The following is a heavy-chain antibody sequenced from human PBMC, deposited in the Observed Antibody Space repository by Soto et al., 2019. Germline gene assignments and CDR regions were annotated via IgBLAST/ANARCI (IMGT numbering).Heavy chain of an antibody. CDR3: ARDYYDSSGHFHDAFDI. CDR2: IYHSGST. V-gene: IGHV4-30-2*01. J-gene: IGHJ3*02. Sequence: SETLSLTCAVSGGSISSGGYSWSWIRQPPGKGLEWIGCIYHSGSTYYNPSLKSRVTISVDRSKNQFSLKLSSVTAADTAVYYCARDYYDSSGHFHDAFDIWGQGTMVTVSS. D-gene: IGHD3-22*01. CDR1: GGSISSGGYS.